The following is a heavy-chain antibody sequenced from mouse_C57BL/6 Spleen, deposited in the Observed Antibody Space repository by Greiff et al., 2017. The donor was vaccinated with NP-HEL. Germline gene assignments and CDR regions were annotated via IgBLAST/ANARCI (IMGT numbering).Heavy chain of an antibody. CDR1: GYTFTSYW. V-gene: IGHV1-61*01. J-gene: IGHJ2*01. CDR2: IYPSDSET. CDR3: ARKGSNYFDY. Sequence: QVQLQQPGTELVRPGSSVKLSCKASGYTFTSYWMDWVKQRPGQGLEWIGNIYPSDSETHYNQKFKDKATLTVDKSSSTAYMQLSSLTSEDSAVYYCARKGSNYFDYWGQGTTLTVSS.